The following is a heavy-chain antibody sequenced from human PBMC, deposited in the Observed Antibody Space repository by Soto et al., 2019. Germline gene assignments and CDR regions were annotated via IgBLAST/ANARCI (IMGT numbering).Heavy chain of an antibody. CDR1: GYTFTGYY. D-gene: IGHD3-16*01. V-gene: IGHV1-2*02. J-gene: IGHJ5*02. Sequence: SVKVSCKASGYTFTGYYMHWVRQAPGQGLEWMGWINPNSGGTNYAQKFQGRVTMTRDTSISTAYMELSRLRSDDTAVYYCARAVGVIENWFDPWGQGTLVTVSS. CDR3: ARAVGVIENWFDP. CDR2: INPNSGGT.